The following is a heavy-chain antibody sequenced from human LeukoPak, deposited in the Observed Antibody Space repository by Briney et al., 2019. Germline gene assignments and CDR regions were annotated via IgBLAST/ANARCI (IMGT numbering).Heavy chain of an antibody. Sequence: GGSLRLSCAASGFTFSTFVMHWVRQAPGKGLEYVSGISSNGGSTYYANSVKGRFTISRDNSKNTLYLQMGSLTAEDMAVYYCTSDHWSYWGQGTLVTVSS. V-gene: IGHV3-64*01. CDR2: ISSNGGST. J-gene: IGHJ4*02. CDR3: TSDHWSY. CDR1: GFTFSTFV. D-gene: IGHD1-1*01.